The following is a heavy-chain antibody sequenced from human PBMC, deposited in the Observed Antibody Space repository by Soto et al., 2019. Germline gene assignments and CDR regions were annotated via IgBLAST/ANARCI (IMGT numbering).Heavy chain of an antibody. CDR2: IYYSGNT. V-gene: IGHV4-31*03. D-gene: IGHD4-17*01. Sequence: TSETLSLTCTVSGDSIISGGYYWSWIRQRPGKGLEWIGYIYYSGNTYYNPSLKSRITMSVDTSKNQFSLKLSSVTAADTAVYYCARFGTVTTFDYWGRGTLVTVSS. CDR1: GDSIISGGYY. J-gene: IGHJ4*02. CDR3: ARFGTVTTFDY.